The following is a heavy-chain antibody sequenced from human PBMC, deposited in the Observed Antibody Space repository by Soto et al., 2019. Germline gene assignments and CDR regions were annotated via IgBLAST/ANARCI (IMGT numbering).Heavy chain of an antibody. Sequence: ASVKVSCKASGYTFIDYYIHWVRQAPGQGLEWMGWINPNSGGTTYAQKFQGWVTMTRDTSLTTAYIELSRLKSDDTAVYYCARGYCSSTSCPYYYYYMDVWGRGTTVTVSS. CDR1: GYTFIDYY. CDR2: INPNSGGT. CDR3: ARGYCSSTSCPYYYYYMDV. J-gene: IGHJ6*03. D-gene: IGHD2-2*01. V-gene: IGHV1-2*04.